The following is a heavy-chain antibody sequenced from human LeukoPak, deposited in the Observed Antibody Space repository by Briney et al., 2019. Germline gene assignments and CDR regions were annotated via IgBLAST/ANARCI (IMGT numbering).Heavy chain of an antibody. CDR3: ARGRGSYSLDY. V-gene: IGHV1-3*01. CDR2: INENNDEI. Sequence: GASVKVSCKASGYIFTGYKLHWVRQAPGQRPKWMGWINENNDEIKYSEKVQDRVTITRDTSASTAYVALNRLRAEDTAMYYCARGRGSYSLDYWGQGTLVTVSS. J-gene: IGHJ4*02. D-gene: IGHD1-26*01. CDR1: GYIFTGYK.